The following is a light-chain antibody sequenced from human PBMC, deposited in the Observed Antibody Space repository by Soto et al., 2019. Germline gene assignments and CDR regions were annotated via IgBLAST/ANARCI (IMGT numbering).Light chain of an antibody. CDR3: QQYGSSPRT. V-gene: IGKV3-20*01. CDR1: QSVSSSY. Sequence: EIVLTQSPGTLSLSPGERATLSCRASQSVSSSYLAWYQQKTGQAPRLLIYGASSRATGIPDRFSGSGSGTVFTLTISRLEPEDFAVYYCQQYGSSPRTFGQRTKVEIK. J-gene: IGKJ1*01. CDR2: GAS.